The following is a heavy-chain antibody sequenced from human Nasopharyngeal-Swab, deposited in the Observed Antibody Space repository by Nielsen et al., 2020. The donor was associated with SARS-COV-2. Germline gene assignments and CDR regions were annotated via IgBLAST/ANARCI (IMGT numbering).Heavy chain of an antibody. CDR1: GFTFSSYG. CDR2: ISYDGSNK. D-gene: IGHD4-17*01. V-gene: IGHV3-30*18. Sequence: GESLKISCAASGFTFSSYGMHWVRQAPGKGLEWVAVISYDGSNKYYADSVKGRFAISRDNSKNTLYLQMNSLRAEGTAVYYCAKYYGDYPYYYYYMDVWGKGTTVTVSS. J-gene: IGHJ6*03. CDR3: AKYYGDYPYYYYYMDV.